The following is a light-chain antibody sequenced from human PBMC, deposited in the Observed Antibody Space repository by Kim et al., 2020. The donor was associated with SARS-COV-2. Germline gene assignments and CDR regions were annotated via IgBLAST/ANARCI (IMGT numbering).Light chain of an antibody. J-gene: IGLJ1*01. CDR1: GSDVGYYKY. CDR2: DVS. V-gene: IGLV2-14*03. Sequence: QSVLTQPASVSGSPGQSITISCTETGSDVGYYKYVSWYQHHPGKAPQLIIFDVSKRPSRISNRFSGSKSGDTASLTISGLQAEDEADYYCSSYTTTDTYVFGSGTKVTVL. CDR3: SSYTTTDTYV.